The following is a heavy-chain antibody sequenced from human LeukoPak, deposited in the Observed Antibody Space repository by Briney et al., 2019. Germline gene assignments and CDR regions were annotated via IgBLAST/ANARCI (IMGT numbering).Heavy chain of an antibody. Sequence: ESGPTLVKPTQTLTLTCNFSGFSLSTSAVGVGWIRQPPGRALGWCAVIHWNDDYRYSPSLRGTLTLIKDTSKNQVVLTITNMDPVDTATYYCAHRLVGSGLQYWGQGTLVTVSS. CDR1: GFSLSTSAVG. CDR2: IHWNDDY. D-gene: IGHD3-22*01. J-gene: IGHJ1*01. CDR3: AHRLVGSGLQY. V-gene: IGHV2-5*01.